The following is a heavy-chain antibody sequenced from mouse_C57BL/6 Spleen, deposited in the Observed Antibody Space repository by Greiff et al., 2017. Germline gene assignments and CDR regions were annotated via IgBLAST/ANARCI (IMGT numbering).Heavy chain of an antibody. CDR1: GYTFTSYW. CDR2: IHPNSGST. Sequence: VQLQQPGAELVKPGASVKLSCKASGYTFTSYWMHWVKQRPGQGLEWIGMIHPNSGSTNYNEKFKSKATLTVDKSSSTAYMQLSSLTSEDSAVYYCAREEIYYGNYGDYWGQGTTLTVSS. V-gene: IGHV1-64*01. CDR3: AREEIYYGNYGDY. J-gene: IGHJ2*01. D-gene: IGHD2-1*01.